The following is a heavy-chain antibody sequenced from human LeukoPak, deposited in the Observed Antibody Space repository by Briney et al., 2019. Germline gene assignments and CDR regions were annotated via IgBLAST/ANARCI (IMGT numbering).Heavy chain of an antibody. D-gene: IGHD3-10*01. V-gene: IGHV3-48*04. CDR3: ARSMVRGVNYYYYYYYMDV. CDR1: GFTFSIYT. CDR2: ISSSGSTI. J-gene: IGHJ6*03. Sequence: GGSLRLSCTASGFTFSIYTMTWVRQAPGKGLEWVSYISSSGSTIYYADSVKGRFTISRDNAKNSLYLQMNSLRAEDTAVYYCARSMVRGVNYYYYYYYMDVWGKGTTVTISS.